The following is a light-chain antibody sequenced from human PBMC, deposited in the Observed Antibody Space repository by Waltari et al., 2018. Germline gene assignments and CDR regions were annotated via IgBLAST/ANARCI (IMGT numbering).Light chain of an antibody. CDR3: QSYDSGQWV. Sequence: QSVLTQPPSVSGAPGQRVTISCTGSRSNIGAGSDVHWYQPFSGTAPKLLIFDNDNRPSGVPDRFSGSRSGTSAYLAITGLQTDDEADYFCQSYDSGQWVFGGGTKVTVL. V-gene: IGLV1-40*01. J-gene: IGLJ3*02. CDR1: RSNIGAGSD. CDR2: DND.